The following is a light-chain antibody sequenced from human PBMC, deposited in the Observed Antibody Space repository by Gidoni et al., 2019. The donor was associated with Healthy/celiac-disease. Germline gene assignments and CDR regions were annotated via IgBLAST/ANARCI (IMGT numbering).Light chain of an antibody. J-gene: IGKJ4*01. V-gene: IGKV3-15*01. CDR1: QSVSSN. CDR2: GAS. Sequence: ETVMTQSPATLSVPPGERATLACRASQSVSSNLACYQQKPGQPPRLLIYGASPRATGIPARFSGSWSGTEFTLTISSLQSEDFAVYYCQQYNNWPRTFGGGTKVEIK. CDR3: QQYNNWPRT.